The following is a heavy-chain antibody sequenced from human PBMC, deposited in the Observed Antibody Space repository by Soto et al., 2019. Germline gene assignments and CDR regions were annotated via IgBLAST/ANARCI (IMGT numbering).Heavy chain of an antibody. V-gene: IGHV3-9*01. CDR2: ISWNSGTI. Sequence: EVQLVESGGGLVQLGRSLRLSCAASGFIFDDYAMHWVRQAPGKGLEWVSSISWNSGTIVYADSVKGRFTISRDNAKNSLYLQMNSLRTVDTAFYYCTKGRSTSCFAPVDYWGQGTLVTVSS. D-gene: IGHD2-2*01. CDR1: GFIFDDYA. J-gene: IGHJ4*02. CDR3: TKGRSTSCFAPVDY.